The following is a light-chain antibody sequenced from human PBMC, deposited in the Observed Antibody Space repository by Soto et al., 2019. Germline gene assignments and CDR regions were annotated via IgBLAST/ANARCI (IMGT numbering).Light chain of an antibody. CDR2: DVS. J-gene: IGKJ1*01. V-gene: IGKV1-5*01. CDR3: HQYDSSRT. Sequence: DVQMTQSPSTLSASVGDRVTITCRASQSISTWLAWYQQKPGRAPRLLIYDVSNLESGVPSRFSVSGSGTEFTLTITSLQPEDFVIYYCHQYDSSRTFGQGTQV. CDR1: QSISTW.